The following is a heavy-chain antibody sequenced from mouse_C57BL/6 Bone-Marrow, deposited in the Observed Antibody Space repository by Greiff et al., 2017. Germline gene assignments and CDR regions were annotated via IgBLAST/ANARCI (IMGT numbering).Heavy chain of an antibody. J-gene: IGHJ1*03. CDR1: GYTFTDYN. CDR3: FYYYGSSPLV. Sequence: VQLQQSGPELVKPGASVKMSCKASGYTFTDYNMHWVKQSHGKSLEWIGYINPNNGGTSYNQKFKGKATLTVNKSSSTAYMELRSLTSEDSAVYYCFYYYGSSPLVWGTGTTVTVSS. CDR2: INPNNGGT. D-gene: IGHD1-1*01. V-gene: IGHV1-22*01.